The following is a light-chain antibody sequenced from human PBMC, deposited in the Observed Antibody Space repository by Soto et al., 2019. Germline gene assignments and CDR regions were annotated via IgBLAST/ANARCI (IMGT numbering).Light chain of an antibody. V-gene: IGKV3-15*01. J-gene: IGKJ4*01. Sequence: EIVMTQSPATLSVSPGERATLSCRASHSVSSRLAWYQQKPGQAPRLLIYGASTRATGLPARFSGSGSGTEFTLTISSLQPEDFAVYYCQHYTNWPLTFGGGTKVEIK. CDR3: QHYTNWPLT. CDR1: HSVSSR. CDR2: GAS.